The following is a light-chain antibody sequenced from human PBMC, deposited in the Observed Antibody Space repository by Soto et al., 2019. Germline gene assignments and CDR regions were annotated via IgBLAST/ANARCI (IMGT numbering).Light chain of an antibody. V-gene: IGKV3-15*01. Sequence: EIVLTHSPGTLSVSPGERATLSCRASQRISRNLAWYQQKPGQAPRLLIYDTSARATGIPARLSGSGSGTEFTLTIGSLQSEDFGVYYCQHYFDWPPWTFGQGTKVEI. CDR3: QHYFDWPPWT. CDR2: DTS. CDR1: QRISRN. J-gene: IGKJ1*01.